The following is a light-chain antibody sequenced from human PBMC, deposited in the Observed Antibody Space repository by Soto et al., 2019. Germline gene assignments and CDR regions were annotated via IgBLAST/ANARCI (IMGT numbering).Light chain of an antibody. Sequence: DTQMSQAPSSVAASVGDRVTITCWASQGISSWLAWYQQKPGKAPTLLIYAASSLQSGVPSRFSGSGSGTDFTLTISSLQSVDFATYYCQQANSFTITFGQGTRLEIK. CDR1: QGISSW. J-gene: IGKJ5*01. V-gene: IGKV1-12*01. CDR3: QQANSFTIT. CDR2: AAS.